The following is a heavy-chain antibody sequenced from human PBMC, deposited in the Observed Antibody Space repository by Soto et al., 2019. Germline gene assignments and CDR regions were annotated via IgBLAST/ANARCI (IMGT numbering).Heavy chain of an antibody. Sequence: LRLSCAASGFTFGNYAMNWVRQAPGKGLEWISSISDPGTSTYYANSVKGRFSMSRDNSKNTLFLQMNRLRADDTAVYFCAKSLVTPSDAFDLWGRGTLVTVSS. V-gene: IGHV3-23*01. CDR1: GFTFGNYA. CDR3: AKSLVTPSDAFDL. J-gene: IGHJ3*01. CDR2: ISDPGTST. D-gene: IGHD2-21*02.